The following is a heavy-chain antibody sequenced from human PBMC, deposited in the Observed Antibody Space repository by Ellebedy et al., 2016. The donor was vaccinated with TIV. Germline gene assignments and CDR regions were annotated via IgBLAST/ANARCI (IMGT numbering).Heavy chain of an antibody. CDR3: AKGSSSGFTYDRVGFEY. J-gene: IGHJ4*02. CDR2: IGGDGRNT. V-gene: IGHV3-23*01. CDR1: GFTFGSFA. D-gene: IGHD3-22*01. Sequence: GGSLRLSCAASGFTFGSFAMHWVRQAPGKGLEWLSVIGGDGRNTYHADSVKGRFTLTIDNSKKTLDLEMNRLRTEDTAVYYGAKGSSSGFTYDRVGFEYWGQGTLVTVSS.